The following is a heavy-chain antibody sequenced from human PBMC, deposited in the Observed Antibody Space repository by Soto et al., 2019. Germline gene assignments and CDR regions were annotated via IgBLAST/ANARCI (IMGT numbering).Heavy chain of an antibody. Sequence: GVSLLLSCEASGFIFTNYGMHWVRQAPGKGLEWVAVVSYDGSKEYYADSVKGRFTISRDNSKNMVYLQMSSLRVEDTAVYFCASSLGYDPWHADGSDCWGPET. D-gene: IGHD3-10*01. V-gene: IGHV3-30*03. CDR2: VSYDGSKE. CDR3: ASSLGYDPWHADGSDC. CDR1: GFIFTNYG. J-gene: IGHJ3*01.